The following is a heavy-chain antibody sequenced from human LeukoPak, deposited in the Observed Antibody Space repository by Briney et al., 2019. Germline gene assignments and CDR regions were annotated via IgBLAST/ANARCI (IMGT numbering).Heavy chain of an antibody. CDR1: GFTFKIYS. CDR3: AKDMPGLAVAGIFDY. D-gene: IGHD6-19*01. V-gene: IGHV3-23*01. CDR2: ISGSGGST. Sequence: GGSLRLSCAASGFTFKIYSMNWVRQAPGEGLEWVSAISGSGGSTYYADSMKGRFTISRDNSKNTLYLQMNSLRAEDTAVYYCAKDMPGLAVAGIFDYWGQGTLVTVSS. J-gene: IGHJ4*02.